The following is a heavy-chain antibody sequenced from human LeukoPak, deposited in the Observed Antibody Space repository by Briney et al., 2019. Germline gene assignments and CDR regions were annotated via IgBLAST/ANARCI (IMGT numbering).Heavy chain of an antibody. Sequence: GGSLRLSCAASGFTFSSYSMNWVRQAPGKGLEWVSYISSSSSTIYYADSVKGRFTISRDNAKNSLYLQMNSLRDEDTAVYYCARTSLYCTNGVCYSYWGQGTLVTVSS. CDR3: ARTSLYCTNGVCYSY. J-gene: IGHJ4*02. CDR2: ISSSSSTI. D-gene: IGHD2-8*01. V-gene: IGHV3-48*02. CDR1: GFTFSSYS.